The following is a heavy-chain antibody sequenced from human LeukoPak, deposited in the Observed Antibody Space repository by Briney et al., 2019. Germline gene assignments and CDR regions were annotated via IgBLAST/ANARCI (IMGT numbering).Heavy chain of an antibody. CDR3: ATPSWGSRSRDY. CDR1: GFTVSSNY. V-gene: IGHV3-53*01. J-gene: IGHJ4*02. D-gene: IGHD7-27*01. CDR2: IYSGGST. Sequence: PGGSLRLSCAASGFTVSSNYMSWVRQAPGKGLEWASVIYSGGSTYYADSVKGRFTISRDNSKNTLYLQMNSLRAEDTAVYYCATPSWGSRSRDYWGQGTLVTVSS.